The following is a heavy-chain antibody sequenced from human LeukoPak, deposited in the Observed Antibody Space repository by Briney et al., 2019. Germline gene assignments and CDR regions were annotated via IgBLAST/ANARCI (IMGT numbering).Heavy chain of an antibody. CDR2: IYTSGST. Sequence: SETLSLTCTVSGVSISSGSYYWSWIRQPAGKGLEWIGRIYTSGSTNYNPSLKSRVTISVDTSKNQFSLKLSSVTAADTAVYYCARVQWELTGLGRFDPWGQGTLVTVSS. V-gene: IGHV4-61*02. CDR1: GVSISSGSYY. J-gene: IGHJ5*02. CDR3: ARVQWELTGLGRFDP. D-gene: IGHD1-26*01.